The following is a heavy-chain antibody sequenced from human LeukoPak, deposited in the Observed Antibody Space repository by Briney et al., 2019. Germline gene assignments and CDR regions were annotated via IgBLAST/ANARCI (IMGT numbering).Heavy chain of an antibody. CDR2: INHSGST. D-gene: IGHD5-18*01. CDR3: ASLGTKYSYGFSSGMDV. V-gene: IGHV4-34*01. J-gene: IGHJ6*02. Sequence: PSETLSLTCAVYGGSFSGYYWSWIRQPPGKGLEWIGEINHSGSTNYNPSLKSRVTISVDTSKNQSSLKLSSVTAADTAVYYCASLGTKYSYGFSSGMDVWGQGTTVTVSS. CDR1: GGSFSGYY.